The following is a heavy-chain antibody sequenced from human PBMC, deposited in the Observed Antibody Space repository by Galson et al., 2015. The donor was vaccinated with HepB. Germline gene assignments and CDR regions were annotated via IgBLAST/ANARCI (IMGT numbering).Heavy chain of an antibody. Sequence: SVKVSCKASGYTFTSYDMHWVRQAPGQRLEWMGWINAGNGNTKYSQKFQGRVTITRDTSASTAYMELSSLRSEDTAVYYCASGQYYYYGMDVWGQGTTVTVSS. CDR1: GYTFTSYD. J-gene: IGHJ6*02. V-gene: IGHV1-3*01. CDR3: ASGQYYYYGMDV. CDR2: INAGNGNT.